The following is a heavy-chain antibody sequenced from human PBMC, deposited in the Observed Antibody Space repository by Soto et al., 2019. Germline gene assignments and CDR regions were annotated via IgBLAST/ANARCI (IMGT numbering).Heavy chain of an antibody. CDR1: GFIFKMYW. D-gene: IGHD3-10*01. J-gene: IGHJ4*02. CDR3: TRGPRPISTGTGAY. CDR2: IYNDGTYS. V-gene: IGHV3-74*01. Sequence: GGSLRLSCAASGFIFKMYWMHWVRQSPGKGLVWISRIYNDGTYSDYADSVRGRFAISRDNVNDTLYLQMNNLRAEDSGLYYCTRGPRPISTGTGAYWGQGTQVTVSS.